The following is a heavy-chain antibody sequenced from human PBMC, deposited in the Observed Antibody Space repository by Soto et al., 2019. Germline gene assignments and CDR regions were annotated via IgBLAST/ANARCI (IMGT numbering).Heavy chain of an antibody. J-gene: IGHJ3*02. CDR2: IIPIFGTA. CDR1: GGTFSSYA. D-gene: IGHD1-26*01. CDR3: ARVGSGSYYNHDAFDI. V-gene: IGHV1-69*01. Sequence: QVQLVQSGAEVKKPGSSVKVSCKASGGTFSSYAISWVRQAPGQGLEWMGGIIPIFGTANYAQKFQGRVTITADESTSTAYMELISLRSEDTAVYYCARVGSGSYYNHDAFDIWGQGTMVTVSS.